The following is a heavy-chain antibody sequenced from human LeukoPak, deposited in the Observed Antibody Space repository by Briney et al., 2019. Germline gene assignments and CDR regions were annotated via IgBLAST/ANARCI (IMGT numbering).Heavy chain of an antibody. Sequence: GASVKVCCKASGGTFSSYAISWVRQAPGQGLEWMGRIIPSLGIANYAQKFQGRVTITADKSTSTAYMELSSLRSEDTAVYYCAREVGIAARPPYYYYYGMDVWGQGTTVTVSS. CDR1: GGTFSSYA. V-gene: IGHV1-69*04. CDR2: IIPSLGIA. J-gene: IGHJ6*02. CDR3: AREVGIAARPPYYYYYGMDV. D-gene: IGHD6-6*01.